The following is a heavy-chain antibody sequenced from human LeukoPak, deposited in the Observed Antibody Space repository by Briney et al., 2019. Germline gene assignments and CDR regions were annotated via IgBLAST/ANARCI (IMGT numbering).Heavy chain of an antibody. J-gene: IGHJ4*02. CDR3: ASLEDTAMVSGY. CDR1: GFTFSTYW. D-gene: IGHD5-18*01. V-gene: IGHV3-74*01. Sequence: GGSLRLSCAASGFTFSTYWMHWVRQAPGEGLVWVSHINSDGSSTTYADSVKGRFTISRDNAKNTLYLQMNSLRAEDTAVYYCASLEDTAMVSGYWGQGTLVTVSS. CDR2: INSDGSST.